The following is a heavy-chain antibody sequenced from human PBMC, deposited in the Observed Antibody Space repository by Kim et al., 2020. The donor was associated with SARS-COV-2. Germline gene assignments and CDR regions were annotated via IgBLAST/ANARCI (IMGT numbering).Heavy chain of an antibody. Sequence: SNPSLMSRVTISVDTSKSQFSLKLNSVTAADTAVYYCARGSKGGGSYLNYWGRGTLVTVSS. CDR3: ARGSKGGGSYLNY. V-gene: IGHV4-34*01. J-gene: IGHJ4*01. D-gene: IGHD3-16*01.